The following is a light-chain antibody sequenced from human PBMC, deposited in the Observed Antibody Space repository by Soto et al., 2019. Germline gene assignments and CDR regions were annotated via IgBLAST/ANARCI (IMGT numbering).Light chain of an antibody. Sequence: VLTQSTITLCVSRGDKATLACQASQSVGINLAWYQQKPGQAPRLLIYDASTRATGIPARFSGSGSGAEFTLTISSLHSEDFAVYYCQQYNNSPAITFRQRRRLEIK. CDR1: QSVGIN. CDR2: DAS. J-gene: IGKJ5*01. CDR3: QQYNNSPAIT. V-gene: IGKV3-15*01.